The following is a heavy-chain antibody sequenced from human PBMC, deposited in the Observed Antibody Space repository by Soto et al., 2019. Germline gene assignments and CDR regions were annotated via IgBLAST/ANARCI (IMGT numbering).Heavy chain of an antibody. Sequence: ASVKVSCKASGGTFSSYAISWVRQAPGQGLEWMGGIIPIFGTANYAQKFQGRVTITADESTSTAYMELSSLRSEDTAVYYCARGPLYYDILTGYGASDIWGQGTMVTVSS. J-gene: IGHJ3*02. CDR2: IIPIFGTA. D-gene: IGHD3-9*01. V-gene: IGHV1-69*13. CDR1: GGTFSSYA. CDR3: ARGPLYYDILTGYGASDI.